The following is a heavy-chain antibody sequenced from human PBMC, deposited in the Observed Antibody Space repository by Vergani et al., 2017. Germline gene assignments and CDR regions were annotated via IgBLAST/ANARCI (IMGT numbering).Heavy chain of an antibody. D-gene: IGHD6-19*01. CDR1: GYTFTGYY. CDR3: ARAQWPALRHPVDY. J-gene: IGHJ4*02. CDR2: INPNSGGT. Sequence: QVQLVQSGAEVKKPGASVKVSCKASGYTFTGYYMHWVRQAPGQGLEWMGWINPNSGGTNYAQTFQGRVTMTRDTSISTAYMERGRLSSDDTAVYYCARAQWPALRHPVDYWGQGTLVTVSS. V-gene: IGHV1-2*02.